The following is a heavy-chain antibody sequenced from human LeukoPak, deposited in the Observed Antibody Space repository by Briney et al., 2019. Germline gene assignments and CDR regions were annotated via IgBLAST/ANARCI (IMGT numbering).Heavy chain of an antibody. CDR3: AREFLFRDGYNHGFDY. D-gene: IGHD5-24*01. CDR2: TSSHATT. J-gene: IGHJ4*02. V-gene: IGHV3-53*01. CDR1: RSTVSSSY. Sequence: AGPSLRLSSPAPRSTVSSSYTTWARHAPRHRLPSASATSSHATTASAASVKGRFTISGDTSRNTLYLQMNSLRAEDTAVYYCAREFLFRDGYNHGFDYWGQGALVTVSS.